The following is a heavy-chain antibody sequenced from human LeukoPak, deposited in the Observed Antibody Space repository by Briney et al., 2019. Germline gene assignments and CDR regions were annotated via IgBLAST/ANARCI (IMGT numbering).Heavy chain of an antibody. Sequence: SETLSLTCTVSGGSISSSSYYWGWIRQPPGKGLEWIGSIYYSGSTYYNPSLKSRVTISVDTSKNQFSLKLSSVTAADTAVYYCARLIAARGYYYYYYMDVWGKGTTVTVSS. J-gene: IGHJ6*03. CDR2: IYYSGST. CDR1: GGSISSSSYY. D-gene: IGHD6-6*01. CDR3: ARLIAARGYYYYYYMDV. V-gene: IGHV4-39*07.